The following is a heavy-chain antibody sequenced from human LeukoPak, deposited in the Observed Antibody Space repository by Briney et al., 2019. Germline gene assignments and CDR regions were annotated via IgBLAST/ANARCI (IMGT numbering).Heavy chain of an antibody. CDR1: GGSISSSSYY. V-gene: IGHV4-39*01. CDR2: IYYSGST. J-gene: IGHJ4*02. D-gene: IGHD3-22*01. Sequence: PSETLSLTCTVSGGSISSSSYYWGWIRQPPGKGLEWIGSIYYSGSTYYNPSLKSRVTISVDTSKNQFSLKLSSVTAADTAVYYCARLTYYYDSSGCYWREVTRGSFDYWGQGTLVTVSS. CDR3: ARLTYYYDSSGCYWREVTRGSFDY.